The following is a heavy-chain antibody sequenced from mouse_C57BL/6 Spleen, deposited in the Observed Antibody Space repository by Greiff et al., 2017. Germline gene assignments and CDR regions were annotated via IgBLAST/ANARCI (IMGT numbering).Heavy chain of an antibody. V-gene: IGHV2-2*01. D-gene: IGHD4-1*01. CDR3: ARANWDGFAY. J-gene: IGHJ3*01. CDR2: IWGGGST. Sequence: QVQLQQSGPGLVQPSQSLSITCTVSGFSLTSYGVHWVRQSPGKGLEWLGVIWGGGSTDYNAAFISRLSISKDNSKSQVFFTMNSLQADDTAIYYCARANWDGFAYWGQGTLVTVSA. CDR1: GFSLTSYG.